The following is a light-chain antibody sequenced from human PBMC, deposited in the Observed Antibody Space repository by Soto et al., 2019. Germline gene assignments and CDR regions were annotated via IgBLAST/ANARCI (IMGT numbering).Light chain of an antibody. Sequence: EIVLTQSPATLSSSPGERATLSCRASQTVNSRLAWYQHKPGQAPRLLIYHTSNRATGIPARFSGSGSGTDFTLTISSLEPEDFAVYYCQQRSNWPFLTFGGGTKVDIK. V-gene: IGKV3-11*01. CDR3: QQRSNWPFLT. J-gene: IGKJ4*01. CDR1: QTVNSR. CDR2: HTS.